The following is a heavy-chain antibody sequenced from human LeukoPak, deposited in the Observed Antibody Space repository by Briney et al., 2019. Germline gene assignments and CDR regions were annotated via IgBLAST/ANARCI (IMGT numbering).Heavy chain of an antibody. D-gene: IGHD5/OR15-5a*01. V-gene: IGHV3-53*01. J-gene: IGHJ4*02. CDR3: ARDVSSYFDY. Sequence: GGSLRLSCAASGFTFSSYAMSWVRQAPGKGLEWVSVIYSGGSTYYADSVKGRFTISRDNSKNTLYLQMNSLRAEDTAVYYCARDVSSYFDYWGQGTLVTVSS. CDR1: GFTFSSYA. CDR2: IYSGGST.